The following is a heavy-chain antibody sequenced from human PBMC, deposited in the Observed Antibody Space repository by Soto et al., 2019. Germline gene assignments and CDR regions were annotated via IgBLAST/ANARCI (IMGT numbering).Heavy chain of an antibody. CDR3: ARIHFGDEPSYYYYGMDV. CDR2: IYYTGST. CDR1: GGSFSSGDSY. V-gene: IGHV4-30-4*01. D-gene: IGHD4-17*01. J-gene: IGHJ6*02. Sequence: PSETLSPTCTVSGGSFSSGDSYWCWVRQPPGKGLEWIGYIYYTGSTFNNPSLKSRVSISIDTSKTQFSLKLSSVTAADTAVYYCARIHFGDEPSYYYYGMDVWGQGTTITVSS.